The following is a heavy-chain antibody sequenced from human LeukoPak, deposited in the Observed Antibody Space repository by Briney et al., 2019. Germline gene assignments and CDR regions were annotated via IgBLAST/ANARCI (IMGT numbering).Heavy chain of an antibody. CDR3: ARQYY. CDR2: INHSGST. CDR1: GGSFSGYY. J-gene: IGHJ4*02. V-gene: IGHV4-34*01. Sequence: SETLSLTCAVYGGSFSGYYWSWIRQPPGKGLEWIGEINHSGSTNYNPSLKSRVTISVDTSKNQFSLKLSSVTAADTAVYCCARQYYWGQGTLVTVSS.